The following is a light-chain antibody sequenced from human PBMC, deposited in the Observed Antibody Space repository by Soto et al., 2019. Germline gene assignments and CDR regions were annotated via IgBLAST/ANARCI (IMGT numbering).Light chain of an antibody. CDR1: QSVRSS. CDR2: GAS. J-gene: IGKJ1*01. Sequence: EIVLTQSPGTVSLSPVERATLSFRSSQSVRSSLALYQHQPGQAPRLLIYGASTTATGIPARFSGSVSGTEFTLTIDSLQSEDFAVYYCLHYKDWPRWTFGQGTKVDIK. V-gene: IGKV3-15*01. CDR3: LHYKDWPRWT.